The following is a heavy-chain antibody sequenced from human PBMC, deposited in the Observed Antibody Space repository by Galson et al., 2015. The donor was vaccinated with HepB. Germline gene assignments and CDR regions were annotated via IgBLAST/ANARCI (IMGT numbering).Heavy chain of an antibody. Sequence: SLRLSCAVSGFTFSSYGMHWVRQAPGKGLEWVGIIWYDGTNKYNADSVKGRFTISRDNSRNTLYLQMNSLRVEDTAVYYCARGDYRNQYYYMEVWGKGTTVTVSS. CDR2: IWYDGTNK. V-gene: IGHV3-33*01. J-gene: IGHJ6*03. CDR3: ARGDYRNQYYYMEV. D-gene: IGHD4-11*01. CDR1: GFTFSSYG.